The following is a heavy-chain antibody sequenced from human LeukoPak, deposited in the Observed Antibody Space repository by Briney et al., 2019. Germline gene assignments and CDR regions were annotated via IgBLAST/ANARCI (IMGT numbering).Heavy chain of an antibody. CDR1: GYTFTGYY. J-gene: IGHJ5*02. CDR3: ARAPPLINWFDP. CDR2: INPNSGGT. Sequence: ASVKVSCKASGYTFTGYYMHWVRQAPGQGPEWMGWINPNSGGTNYAQKFQGRVTMTRDTSISTAYMELSRLRSDDTAVYYCARAPPLINWFDPWGQGTLVTVSS. V-gene: IGHV1-2*02.